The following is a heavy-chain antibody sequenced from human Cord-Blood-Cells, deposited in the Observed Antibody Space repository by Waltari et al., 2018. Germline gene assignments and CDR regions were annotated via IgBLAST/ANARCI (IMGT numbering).Heavy chain of an antibody. CDR2: IKKDGREK. V-gene: IGHV3-7*01. D-gene: IGHD6-13*01. CDR3: ARGSSWYFGY. J-gene: IGHJ4*02. CDR1: GFTFSSYW. Sequence: EVQLVESGGGLVQPGGSLRLSCAASGFTFSSYWMSWVRQAPGKGREWGDNIKKDGREKYYVDSVKGRFTISRDNAKNSLYLQMNSLRAEDTAVYYCARGSSWYFGYWGQGTLVTVSS.